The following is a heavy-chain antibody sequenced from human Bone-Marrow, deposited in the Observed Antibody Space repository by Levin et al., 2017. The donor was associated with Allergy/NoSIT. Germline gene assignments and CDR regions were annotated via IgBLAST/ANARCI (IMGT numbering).Heavy chain of an antibody. D-gene: IGHD3-3*01. CDR1: GFTFRSYD. V-gene: IGHV3-23*01. J-gene: IGHJ6*02. Sequence: GGSLRLSCAASGFTFRSYDMSWVRQAPGKGLEWVSGISGSGEGTYYADTVKGQFTVSRDNSKNTLYLQMNSLRVEDTAVYYCAKGSRSGPAPRQRNYYYYEMGVWGQGTTVTVSS. CDR3: AKGSRSGPAPRQRNYYYYEMGV. CDR2: ISGSGEGT.